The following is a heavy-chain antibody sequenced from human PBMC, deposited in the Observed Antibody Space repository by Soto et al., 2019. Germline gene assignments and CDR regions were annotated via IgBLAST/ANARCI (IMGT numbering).Heavy chain of an antibody. CDR2: IIPIFGTA. CDR3: ARVPYYDSSGYYHFDY. D-gene: IGHD3-22*01. V-gene: IGHV1-69*13. J-gene: IGHJ4*02. CDR1: GGTFSSYA. Sequence: SVKVSCKASGGTFSSYAISWVRQAPGQGLEWMGGIIPIFGTANYAQKFQGRVTITADESTSTAYMELSSLRSEDTAVYYCARVPYYDSSGYYHFDYWGQGALVTVSS.